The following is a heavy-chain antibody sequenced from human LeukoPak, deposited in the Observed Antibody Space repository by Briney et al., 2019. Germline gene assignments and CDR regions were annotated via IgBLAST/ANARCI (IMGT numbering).Heavy chain of an antibody. J-gene: IGHJ4*02. CDR3: ARDPVVGGTLYYFDY. D-gene: IGHD1-26*01. V-gene: IGHV1-2*02. CDR2: INPHSGGT. CDR1: GYTFTPYY. Sequence: ASVRVSCTASGYTFTPYYIHWVRQAPGQGLEWMGWINPHSGGTNYAQKFQGRVIMTRDTSISTAYMELSRLTSDDTAVYYCARDPVVGGTLYYFDYWGQGTLVTVSS.